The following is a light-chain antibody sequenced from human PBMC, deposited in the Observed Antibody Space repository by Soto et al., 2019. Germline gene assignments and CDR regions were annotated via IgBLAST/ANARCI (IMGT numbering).Light chain of an antibody. CDR1: SGHSSYA. CDR2: LNSDGNH. V-gene: IGLV4-69*01. CDR3: QTWGSGTVV. Sequence: QPVLTQSPSASASLGASVKLTCTLSSGHSSYAIAWHQQQPEKGPRYLMKLNSDGNHRKGDGIPDRFSGSSSGAERYLTISSLQSEDEADYYCQTWGSGTVVFGGGTKLTVL. J-gene: IGLJ2*01.